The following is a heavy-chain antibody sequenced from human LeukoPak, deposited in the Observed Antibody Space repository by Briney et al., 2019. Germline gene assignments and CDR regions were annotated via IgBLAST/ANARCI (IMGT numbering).Heavy chain of an antibody. CDR3: ASIQNSSGYYNFDY. V-gene: IGHV4-39*07. CDR2: VYYSGST. CDR1: GGSIRSTTYY. J-gene: IGHJ4*02. D-gene: IGHD3-22*01. Sequence: SETLSLTCAVSGGSIRSTTYYWGWIRQPPGKGLEWIGSVYYSGSTYYNPSLKSRVTLSVDRSKNQFSLKLSSVTAADTAVYYCASIQNSSGYYNFDYWGQGTLVTVSS.